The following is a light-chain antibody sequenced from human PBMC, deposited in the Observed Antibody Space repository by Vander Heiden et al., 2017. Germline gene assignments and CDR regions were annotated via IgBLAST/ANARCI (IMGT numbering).Light chain of an antibody. CDR1: SSYTRSNT. CDR2: NNN. Sequence: QSVQTQPPPAYGTPGHRVTTPCSGRSSYTRSNTVNWYQQFPGTAPKLIIYNNNQRPSGVPDRFSGSKSGTSASLAISGLQSEDEADYYCAAWDDSLNGAVFGGGTHLTVL. J-gene: IGLJ7*01. CDR3: AAWDDSLNGAV. V-gene: IGLV1-44*01.